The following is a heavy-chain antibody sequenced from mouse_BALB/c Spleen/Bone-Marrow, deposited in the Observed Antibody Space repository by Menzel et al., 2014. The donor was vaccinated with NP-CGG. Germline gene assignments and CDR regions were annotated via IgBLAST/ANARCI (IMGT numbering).Heavy chain of an antibody. Sequence: DVHLVESGGGLVQPGGSLRLSCATSGFTFTDNYMTWVRQPPGKALEWLGFIRNKANGYTTEYSASVKGRFTTSRDNSQSILYLQMNTLRAEDSATYYCARDSDWFAYWGQGTLVTVSA. V-gene: IGHV7-3*02. J-gene: IGHJ3*01. CDR3: ARDSDWFAY. CDR2: IRNKANGYTT. CDR1: GFTFTDNY.